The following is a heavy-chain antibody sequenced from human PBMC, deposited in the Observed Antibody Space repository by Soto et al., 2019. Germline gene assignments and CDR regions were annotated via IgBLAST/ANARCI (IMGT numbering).Heavy chain of an antibody. CDR2: IVVGSGNT. J-gene: IGHJ6*02. CDR3: ARTSAAGKYYYGMDV. V-gene: IGHV1-58*01. D-gene: IGHD6-13*01. Sequence: ASVKVSCKASGFTFTSSAVQWVRQARGQRLEWIGWIVVGSGNTNYAQKFQERVTITRDMSISTAYLQWSSLKASDTAMYYCARTSAAGKYYYGMDVWGQGTTVTVSS. CDR1: GFTFTSSA.